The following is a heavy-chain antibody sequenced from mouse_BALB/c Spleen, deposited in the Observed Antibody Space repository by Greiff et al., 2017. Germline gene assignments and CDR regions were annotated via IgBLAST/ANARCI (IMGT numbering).Heavy chain of an antibody. V-gene: IGHV1-7*01. J-gene: IGHJ3*01. CDR3: ARSGTGGAWFAY. D-gene: IGHD4-1*01. CDR2: INPSTGYT. CDR1: GYTFTSYW. Sequence: QVQLQQSGAELAKPGASVKMSCKASGYTFTSYWMHWVKQRPGQGLEWIGYINPSTGYTEYNQKFKDKATLTADKSSSTAYMQLSSLTSEDSAVYCCARSGTGGAWFAYWGQGTLVTVSA.